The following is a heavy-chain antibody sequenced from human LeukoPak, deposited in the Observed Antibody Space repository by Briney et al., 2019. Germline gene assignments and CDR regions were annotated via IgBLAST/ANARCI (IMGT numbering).Heavy chain of an antibody. V-gene: IGHV3-48*03. CDR1: GFTLSGYG. CDR2: MSASGSVI. D-gene: IGHD6-19*01. J-gene: IGHJ6*03. CDR3: ARAGLQWLVNYYYMDV. Sequence: GGSLRLSCAASGFTLSGYGMNWIRQAPGKGLEWLSYMSASGSVIYYADSVKGRFTISRDDAKNSLYLQMNTLSVEDTAVYYCARAGLQWLVNYYYMDVWGKGTTVTVSS.